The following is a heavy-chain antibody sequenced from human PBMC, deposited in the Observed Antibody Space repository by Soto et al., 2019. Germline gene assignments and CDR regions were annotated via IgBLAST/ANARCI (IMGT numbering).Heavy chain of an antibody. CDR2: IYYSGST. D-gene: IGHD6-13*01. J-gene: IGHJ4*02. CDR1: GGSISSYY. Sequence: SETLSLTCTVSGGSISSYYWSWIRQPPGKGLEWIGYIYYSGSTNYNPSLKSRVTISVDTSKNQFSLKLSSVTAADTAVYYCGSPYSGSWYCLDFWGQGTLVTVSS. CDR3: GSPYSGSWYCLDF. V-gene: IGHV4-59*08.